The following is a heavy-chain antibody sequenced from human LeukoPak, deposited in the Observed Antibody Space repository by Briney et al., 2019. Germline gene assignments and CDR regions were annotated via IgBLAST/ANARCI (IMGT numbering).Heavy chain of an antibody. J-gene: IGHJ6*02. D-gene: IGHD6-13*01. Sequence: PSEPLSLTCTVPGGSISSYYWSWIRQPPGKGLEWIGYIYYSGSTNYNPSLKSRVTISVDASKNQFSLKLSSVTAADTAVYYCARARGGSSWYPGEGYYYGMDVWGQGTTVTVSS. CDR3: ARARGGSSWYPGEGYYYGMDV. CDR2: IYYSGST. V-gene: IGHV4-59*01. CDR1: GGSISSYY.